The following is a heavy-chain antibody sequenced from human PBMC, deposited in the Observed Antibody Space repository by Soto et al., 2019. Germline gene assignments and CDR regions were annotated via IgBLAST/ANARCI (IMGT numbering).Heavy chain of an antibody. J-gene: IGHJ4*02. CDR1: GGSFSGYY. Sequence: PSETLSLTCAVYGGSFSGYYWSWIRQPPGKGLEWIGKINHSGSTNYNPSLKSRVTISVDTSKNQFSLKLSSVTAADTAVYYCASTLIPVMVTPYGYPQLSFDHWGQGVLVTVSS. D-gene: IGHD5-18*01. V-gene: IGHV4-34*01. CDR2: INHSGST. CDR3: ASTLIPVMVTPYGYPQLSFDH.